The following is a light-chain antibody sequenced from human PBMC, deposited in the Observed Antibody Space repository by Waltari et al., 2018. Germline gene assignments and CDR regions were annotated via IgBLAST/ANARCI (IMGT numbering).Light chain of an antibody. J-gene: IGLJ2*01. Sequence: QSALTQPAFVSGSPGQSITIPCTGPSRHRGGYNDVSWYQQHPGKAPKLIIYDVDNRPSGVSNRFSGSKSGNTASLTISGLQVEDEADYYCNSCTGDSTLIFGGGTKVTVL. CDR3: NSCTGDSTLI. V-gene: IGLV2-14*01. CDR1: SRHRGGYND. CDR2: DVD.